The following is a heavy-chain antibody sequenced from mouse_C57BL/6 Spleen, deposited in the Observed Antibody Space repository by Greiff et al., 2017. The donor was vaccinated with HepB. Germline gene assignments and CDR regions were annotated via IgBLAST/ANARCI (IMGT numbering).Heavy chain of an antibody. Sequence: EVKLVESGPGLAKPSQTLSLTCSVTGYSITSDYWNWIRKFPGNKLEYMGYISYSGSTYYNPSLKSRISITRDTSKNQYYLQLNSVTTEDTATYYCARWNDGYYDRGYFDVWGTGTTVTVSS. D-gene: IGHD2-3*01. CDR2: ISYSGST. V-gene: IGHV3-8*01. J-gene: IGHJ1*03. CDR1: GYSITSDY. CDR3: ARWNDGYYDRGYFDV.